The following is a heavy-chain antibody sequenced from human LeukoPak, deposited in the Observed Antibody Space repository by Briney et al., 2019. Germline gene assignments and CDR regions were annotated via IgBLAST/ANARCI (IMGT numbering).Heavy chain of an antibody. Sequence: SETLSLTCTVSGGSISSGSYYWSWIRQPAGKGLEWIGHIYTSGSTNYNPSLQSRATISVDTSKNQFSLKLRSVTAADTAVYYCARVPGYCSGGSCDYYYDMDVWGKGTTVTVSS. CDR2: IYTSGST. D-gene: IGHD2-15*01. CDR3: ARVPGYCSGGSCDYYYDMDV. J-gene: IGHJ6*04. CDR1: GGSISSGSYY. V-gene: IGHV4-61*09.